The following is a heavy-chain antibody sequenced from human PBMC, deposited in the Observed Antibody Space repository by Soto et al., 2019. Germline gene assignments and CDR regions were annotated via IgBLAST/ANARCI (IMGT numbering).Heavy chain of an antibody. CDR1: GFSLSTSGVG. J-gene: IGHJ4*02. V-gene: IGHV2-5*02. D-gene: IGHD3-9*01. Sequence: QITLKESGPTLVKPTQTLTLTCTFSGFSLSTSGVGVGWIGQPPGKALEWLALIYWDDDKRYSPSLKSRLTITKDTSKNQVVLTMTNMDPVDTATFYCARDLTGYLWDYWGQGTLVTVSS. CDR2: IYWDDDK. CDR3: ARDLTGYLWDY.